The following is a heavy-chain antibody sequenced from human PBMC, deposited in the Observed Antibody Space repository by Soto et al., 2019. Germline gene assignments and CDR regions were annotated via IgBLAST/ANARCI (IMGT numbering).Heavy chain of an antibody. D-gene: IGHD2-2*01. CDR1: GYTFTSYG. Sequence: ASVKVSCKASGYTFTSYGISWVRQAPGQGLEWMGWISAYNGNTNYAGSVKGRFTISRDNSKNTLYLQMNSLRAEDTAVYYCARGYCSSTSCYASDYWGQGTLVTVSS. J-gene: IGHJ4*02. CDR3: ARGYCSSTSCYASDY. CDR2: ISAYNGNT. V-gene: IGHV1-18*01.